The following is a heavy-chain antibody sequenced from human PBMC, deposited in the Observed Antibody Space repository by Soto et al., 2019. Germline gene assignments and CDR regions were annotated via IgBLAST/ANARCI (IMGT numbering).Heavy chain of an antibody. CDR3: TRACSGGSCYSTSDFDY. D-gene: IGHD2-15*01. CDR2: IRNRPNSYAT. J-gene: IGHJ4*02. V-gene: IGHV3-73*02. Sequence: EVVLVESGGGLVQPGGSLKLSCAASGFRFTGSAIHWVRQAPGKGLEWVGLIRNRPNSYATAYAESLQGRVTISRDDSRNTSYLQVKSLKSEDTAVYFCTRACSGGSCYSTSDFDYWGQGTLVTVSS. CDR1: GFRFTGSA.